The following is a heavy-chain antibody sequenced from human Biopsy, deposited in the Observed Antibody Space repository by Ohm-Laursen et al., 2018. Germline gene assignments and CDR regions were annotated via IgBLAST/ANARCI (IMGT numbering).Heavy chain of an antibody. CDR3: ARDRGYYSDRTVPGYFDL. D-gene: IGHD3-22*01. Sequence: GTLPLTCPASGDSISSYYWSWIRQPPGKGLEWIGYVYYTGSTDYNPSLQSRVTISVDTSKNHFSLRLRSVTPADTAIYYCARDRGYYSDRTVPGYFDLWGRGTLVTVSS. CDR1: GDSISSYY. J-gene: IGHJ2*01. CDR2: VYYTGST. V-gene: IGHV4-59*01.